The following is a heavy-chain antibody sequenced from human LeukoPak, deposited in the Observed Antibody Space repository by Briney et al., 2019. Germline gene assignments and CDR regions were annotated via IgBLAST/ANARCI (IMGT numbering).Heavy chain of an antibody. CDR2: ISYDGSNK. V-gene: IGHV3-30*18. D-gene: IGHD3-3*01. CDR3: AKDPSPLRFLEWLSPAPGDAFDI. J-gene: IGHJ3*02. Sequence: GGSLRLSCAASGLTVSGNHMSWVRQAPGKGLQWVAVISYDGSNKYYADSVKGRFTISRDNSKNTLYLQMNSLRAEDTAVYYCAKDPSPLRFLEWLSPAPGDAFDIWGQGTMVTVSS. CDR1: GLTVSGNH.